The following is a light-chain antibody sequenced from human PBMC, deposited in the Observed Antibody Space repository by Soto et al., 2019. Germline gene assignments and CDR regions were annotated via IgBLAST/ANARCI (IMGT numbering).Light chain of an antibody. CDR2: GAS. J-gene: IGKJ4*01. Sequence: DIEMTQSPASLSASLGDRATLSCRASQSVSRNYLAWYQQKPGQAPRLLIYGASSRATGIPDRFSGSASGTDFTLTISRLQPEDFAVYYCQQYAESPLTFGGGTKVEIK. CDR3: QQYAESPLT. V-gene: IGKV3-20*01. CDR1: QSVSRNY.